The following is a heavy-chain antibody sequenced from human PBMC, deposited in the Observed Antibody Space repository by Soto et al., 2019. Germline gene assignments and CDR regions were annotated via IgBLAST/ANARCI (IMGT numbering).Heavy chain of an antibody. D-gene: IGHD2-21*02. Sequence: SETLSLTCTVSGGSISSSSYYWGWIRQPPGKGLEWIGSIYYSGSTYYNPSLKSRVTISVDTSKNQFSLKLSSVTAADTAVYYCARPIYPVYRQTDDAFDIWGQGTMVTVSS. V-gene: IGHV4-39*01. CDR3: ARPIYPVYRQTDDAFDI. CDR2: IYYSGST. CDR1: GGSISSSSYY. J-gene: IGHJ3*02.